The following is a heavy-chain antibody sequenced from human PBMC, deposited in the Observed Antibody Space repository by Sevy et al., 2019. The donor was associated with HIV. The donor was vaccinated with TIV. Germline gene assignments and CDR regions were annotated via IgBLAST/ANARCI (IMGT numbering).Heavy chain of an antibody. V-gene: IGHV4-59*01. D-gene: IGHD3-3*01. CDR1: GGSISSYY. CDR2: IYYSGST. J-gene: IGHJ6*02. CDR3: ARVSSDDFWSGYYIYYYYYGMDV. Sequence: SETLSLTCTVSGGSISSYYWSWIRQPPGKGLEWIGYIYYSGSTNYNPSLKSRVTISVDTSKNQFSLKLSSVTAADTAVYYCARVSSDDFWSGYYIYYYYYGMDVWGRGTTVTVSS.